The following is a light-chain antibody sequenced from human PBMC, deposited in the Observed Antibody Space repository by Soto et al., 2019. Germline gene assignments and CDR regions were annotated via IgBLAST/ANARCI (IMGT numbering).Light chain of an antibody. Sequence: QSALTQPASVSGSPGQSITISLTGTSSEVGGYNYVSWYQQHPGKAPKLMIYDVSNRPSGVSNRFSGSKSGNTASLTISGLQTQDEADYYCSSYTSSSTLGVFGGGTKLTVL. J-gene: IGLJ2*01. V-gene: IGLV2-14*01. CDR1: SSEVGGYNY. CDR2: DVS. CDR3: SSYTSSSTLGV.